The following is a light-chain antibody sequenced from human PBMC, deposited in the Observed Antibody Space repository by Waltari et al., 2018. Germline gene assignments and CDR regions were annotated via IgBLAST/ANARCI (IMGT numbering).Light chain of an antibody. CDR1: ESLFDDDDRKSY. J-gene: IGKJ2*01. V-gene: IGKV2-40*01. CDR3: MQRVDFPYT. Sequence: DIVLTQTPRSLSVTPGEPASISCRSSESLFDDDDRKSYLDWYLQKPGQSPQLLIHTVSYRASGVPDRFSGSVTGSDFTLTISRVEADDVGLYYCMQRVDFPYTFGQGTRLEIK. CDR2: TVS.